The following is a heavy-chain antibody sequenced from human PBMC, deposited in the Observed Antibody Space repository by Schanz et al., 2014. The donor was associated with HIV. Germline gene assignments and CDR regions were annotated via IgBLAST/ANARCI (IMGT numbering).Heavy chain of an antibody. Sequence: QVQLVQSGADVKKPGASVKISCKSSGFTFTDYYIHWVRQAPGQGLQWMGWIKPNSGETYYAQKFKGRVTMTRDTSIKTASMELSWLRSDDTAVYLCARNKYNLLPFDYWGQGTLVTVSS. D-gene: IGHD1-20*01. V-gene: IGHV1-2*02. CDR2: IKPNSGET. CDR3: ARNKYNLLPFDY. J-gene: IGHJ4*02. CDR1: GFTFTDYY.